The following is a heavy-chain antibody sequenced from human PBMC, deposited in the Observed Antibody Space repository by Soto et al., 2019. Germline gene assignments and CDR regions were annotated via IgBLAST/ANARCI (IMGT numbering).Heavy chain of an antibody. J-gene: IGHJ6*02. D-gene: IGHD5-18*01. CDR1: GRSFSGYY. Sequence: ETLSPTCTVNGRSFSGYYWRWIRQPPGKGLEWIGEINHSGSTNYTPSLKRRVTISVDPSKNQFSLKLSSVTAADTPLYYCASLRGYSYALRPNYPSYYGMDVWAQGTTVT. V-gene: IGHV4-34*01. CDR3: ASLRGYSYALRPNYPSYYGMDV. CDR2: INHSGST.